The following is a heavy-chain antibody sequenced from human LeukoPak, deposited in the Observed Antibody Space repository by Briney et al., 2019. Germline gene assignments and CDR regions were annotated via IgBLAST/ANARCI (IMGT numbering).Heavy chain of an antibody. D-gene: IGHD3-10*01. J-gene: IGHJ6*04. V-gene: IGHV3-23*01. CDR1: GFTFSSYA. Sequence: PGGSLRLSCAASGFTFSSYAMSWVRQAPGKGLEWVSAISGSGGSTYYADSVKGRFTISRDNSKNTLYLQMNSLRAEDTAVYYCAKGGVMVRGVIIDYYGTDVWGKGTTVTVSS. CDR3: AKGGVMVRGVIIDYYGTDV. CDR2: ISGSGGST.